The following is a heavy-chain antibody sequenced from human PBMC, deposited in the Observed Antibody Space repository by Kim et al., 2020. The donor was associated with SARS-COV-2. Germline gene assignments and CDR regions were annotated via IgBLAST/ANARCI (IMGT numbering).Heavy chain of an antibody. D-gene: IGHD3-3*01. CDR2: INTNTGNP. J-gene: IGHJ5*02. CDR1: GYTFTSYA. Sequence: ASVKVSCKVSGYTFTSYAMNWVRQAPGQGLEWMGWINTNTGNPTYAQGFTGRFVFSLDTSVSTAYLQISSLKAEDTAVYYCASSFWSGYTSWFDPWGQGTLVTVSS. CDR3: ASSFWSGYTSWFDP. V-gene: IGHV7-4-1*02.